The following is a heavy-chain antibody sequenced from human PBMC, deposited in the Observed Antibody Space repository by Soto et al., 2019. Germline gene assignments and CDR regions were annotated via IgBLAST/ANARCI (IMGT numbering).Heavy chain of an antibody. CDR2: INYSGRT. D-gene: IGHD6-13*01. V-gene: IGHV4-59*01. J-gene: IGHJ4*02. Sequence: LSLTCTVSGGSISTYYWSWIRQPPGKGLEWIGYINYSGRTNYSPSLKSRVTMSLDTSKNQFSLKLRSVTAADTAVFYCARYAGSSWFDYWGQGTLVTVSS. CDR3: ARYAGSSWFDY. CDR1: GGSISTYY.